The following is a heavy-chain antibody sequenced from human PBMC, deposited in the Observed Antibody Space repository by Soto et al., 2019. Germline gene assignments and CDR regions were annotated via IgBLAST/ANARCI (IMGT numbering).Heavy chain of an antibody. CDR3: ARGRYGDY. CDR2: ISAHNGNT. D-gene: IGHD1-1*01. V-gene: IGHV1-18*01. Sequence: QVHLVQSGAEVKKPGASVKVSCEGSGYAFTTYGITWVRQAPGQGLEWLGWISAHNGNTNYAQKLQGRVTVTRDTSTSTAYMELRSLRSDDTAVYYCARGRYGDYWGQGALVTVPS. CDR1: GYAFTTYG. J-gene: IGHJ4*02.